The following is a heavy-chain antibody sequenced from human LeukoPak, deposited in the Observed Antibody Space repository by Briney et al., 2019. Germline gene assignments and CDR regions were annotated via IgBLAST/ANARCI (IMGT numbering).Heavy chain of an antibody. Sequence: GASVKVTCKSSGYTFTSYGISWVRQAPGQGLEWMGWISAYNGNTNYAQKLQGRVTMTTDTSTSTAYMELRSLRSDDTAVYYCATPYYYVSSAEAFDIWGQGAKFTVSS. V-gene: IGHV1-18*01. CDR2: ISAYNGNT. J-gene: IGHJ3*02. CDR3: ATPYYYVSSAEAFDI. D-gene: IGHD3-22*01. CDR1: GYTFTSYG.